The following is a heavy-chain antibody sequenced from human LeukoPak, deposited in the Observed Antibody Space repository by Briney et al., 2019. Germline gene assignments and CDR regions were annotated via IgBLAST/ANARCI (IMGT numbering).Heavy chain of an antibody. CDR3: AKDWYQWWLVYYFDY. CDR2: ISYDGSNK. CDR1: GFTFSSYG. J-gene: IGHJ4*02. V-gene: IGHV3-30*18. D-gene: IGHD2-15*01. Sequence: PGGSLRLSCAASGFTFSSYGMHWVRQAPGKGLEWVAVISYDGSNKYYADSVKGRFTISRDNSKNTLYLQMNSLRAEDTAVYYCAKDWYQWWLVYYFDYWGQGTLVTVSS.